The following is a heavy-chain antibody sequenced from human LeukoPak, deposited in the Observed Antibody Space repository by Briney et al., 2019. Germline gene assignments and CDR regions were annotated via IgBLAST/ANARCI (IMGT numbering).Heavy chain of an antibody. V-gene: IGHV1-46*01. CDR1: GYTFTSYY. J-gene: IGHJ3*02. CDR2: INPSGGST. D-gene: IGHD6-19*01. Sequence: ASVKVSCKASGYTFTSYYVHWVRQAPGQGLEWMGIINPSGGSTTYAQRFQGRLTMTRDTSTTTVYMELSSLRSEDTAVYYCARVRFSSGWYIAFDIWGQGTMVTVSS. CDR3: ARVRFSSGWYIAFDI.